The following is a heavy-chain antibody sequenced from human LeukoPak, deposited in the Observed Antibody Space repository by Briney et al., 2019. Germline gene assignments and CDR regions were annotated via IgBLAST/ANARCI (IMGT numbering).Heavy chain of an antibody. D-gene: IGHD6-6*01. V-gene: IGHV3-11*04. Sequence: PGGSLRLSCAASGFTFSDYYMSWIRQAPGKGLEWVSYISSSGSTIYYADSVKGRFTISRDNAKNSLYLQMNSLRAEDTAVYYCARDVYSSSDYFDYWGQGTLVTVSS. CDR3: ARDVYSSSDYFDY. CDR1: GFTFSDYY. CDR2: ISSSGSTI. J-gene: IGHJ4*02.